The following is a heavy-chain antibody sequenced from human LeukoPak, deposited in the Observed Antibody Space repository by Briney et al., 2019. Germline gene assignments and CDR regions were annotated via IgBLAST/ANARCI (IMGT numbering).Heavy chain of an antibody. CDR3: ARYPRNDYGDLLFDY. Sequence: SETLSLTCTVCGVSMSSYYWIWIRQPPGKGLEWIGYIYYSESTNYNPSLKSRVTISVNTSKNKFSLRLSSVTAADTAVYYCARYPRNDYGDLLFDYWGQGTLVTVSS. D-gene: IGHD4-17*01. CDR1: GVSMSSYY. J-gene: IGHJ4*02. V-gene: IGHV4-59*13. CDR2: IYYSEST.